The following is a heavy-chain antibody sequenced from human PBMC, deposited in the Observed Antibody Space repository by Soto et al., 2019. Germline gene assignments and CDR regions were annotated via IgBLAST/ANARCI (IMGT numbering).Heavy chain of an antibody. V-gene: IGHV3-30*18. CDR2: ISYDGSNK. CDR3: AKVHLQFLRSNFLVAGHFDY. J-gene: IGHJ4*02. D-gene: IGHD6-19*01. Sequence: PGGSLRLSCAASGFTFSSYAMSWVRQAPGKGLEWVAVISYDGSNKYYADSVKGRFTISRDNSKNTLYLQMNSLRAEDTAVYYCAKVHLQFLRSNFLVAGHFDYWGQGTLVTVSS. CDR1: GFTFSSYA.